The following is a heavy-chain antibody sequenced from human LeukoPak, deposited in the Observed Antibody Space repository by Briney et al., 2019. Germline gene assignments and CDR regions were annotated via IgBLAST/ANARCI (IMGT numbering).Heavy chain of an antibody. CDR1: GFSLNTYD. V-gene: IGHV3-21*01. Sequence: GGSLRLSCVVSGFSLNTYDMTWVRQAPGKGLEWVSSISSSSSYIYYADSVKGRFTISRDNAKNSPYLQMNSLRAEDTAVYYCARDLGDYGDYVFYYYGMDVWGQGTTVTVSS. CDR2: ISSSSSYI. J-gene: IGHJ6*02. D-gene: IGHD4-17*01. CDR3: ARDLGDYGDYVFYYYGMDV.